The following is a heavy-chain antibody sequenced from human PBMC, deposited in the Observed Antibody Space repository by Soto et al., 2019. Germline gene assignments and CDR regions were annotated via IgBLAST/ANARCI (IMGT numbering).Heavy chain of an antibody. CDR2: ISGSGDST. D-gene: IGHD6-13*01. CDR1: GFTFRSFA. J-gene: IGHJ6*03. Sequence: GGSLRLSCAASGFTFRSFAMTWVRQAPGKGLEWVSVISGSGDSTYYVDSVKGRFTISRDNSKNTLYLQMNSLRAEDTAVYYCAKEGASSSFYYYYMDVWGKGTTVTVSS. V-gene: IGHV3-23*01. CDR3: AKEGASSSFYYYYMDV.